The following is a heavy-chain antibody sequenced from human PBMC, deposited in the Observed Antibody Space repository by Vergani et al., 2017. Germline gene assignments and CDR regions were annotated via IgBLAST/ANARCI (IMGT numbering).Heavy chain of an antibody. CDR2: IYYSGST. J-gene: IGHJ4*02. CDR3: ARLQSYGDYAWYFDY. V-gene: IGHV4-39*01. Sequence: QLQLQESGPGLVKPSETLSLTCTVSGGSISSSSYYWGWIRQPPGKGLEWIGSIYYSGSTYHNPSLKSRVTISVDTSKNQFSLKLSSVTAADTAVYYCARLQSYGDYAWYFDYWGQGTLVTVSS. D-gene: IGHD4-17*01. CDR1: GGSISSSSYY.